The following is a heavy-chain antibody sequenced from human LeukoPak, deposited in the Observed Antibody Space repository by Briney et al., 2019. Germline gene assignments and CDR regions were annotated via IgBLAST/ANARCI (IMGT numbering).Heavy chain of an antibody. J-gene: IGHJ4*02. CDR3: LYGGNSGDWVY. D-gene: IGHD4-23*01. V-gene: IGHV4-4*02. CDR2: IFHGGNT. Sequence: PSETLSLTCAVSGGSISSSNWWSWVRQPPGKGLEWIGEIFHGGNTNYNPSLRSRVTMSLDKSKNQFSLRLSSLTAADTAVYYCLYGGNSGDWVYWGQGTLVTVSS. CDR1: GGSISSSNW.